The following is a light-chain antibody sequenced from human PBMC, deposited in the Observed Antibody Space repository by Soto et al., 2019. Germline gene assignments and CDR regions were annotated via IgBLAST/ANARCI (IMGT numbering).Light chain of an antibody. Sequence: EIVLTQSPGTLTLSPGERATLSCRASQSVSSSYLAWYQHKPGQAPRLLIYGASSRATGIPDRFSGSGSGTDFTLTNSRLDPEHFAVYYCQQYGSSPHTFGQGTTLEI. CDR3: QQYGSSPHT. J-gene: IGKJ2*01. CDR2: GAS. CDR1: QSVSSSY. V-gene: IGKV3-20*01.